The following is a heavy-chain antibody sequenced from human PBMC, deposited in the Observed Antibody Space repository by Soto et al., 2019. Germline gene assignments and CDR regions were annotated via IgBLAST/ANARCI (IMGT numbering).Heavy chain of an antibody. J-gene: IGHJ5*02. CDR2: INHSGST. CDR3: ARGRLGGATWYNWFDP. D-gene: IGHD1-26*01. Sequence: SETLSLTCAVYGGSFSGYYWSWIRQPPGKGLERIGEINHSGSTNYNPYLKSQITISVDTSKNQFSLKLSSVTAADTVLYYCARGRLGGATWYNWFDPWGQGTLVTVS. CDR1: GGSFSGYY. V-gene: IGHV4-34*01.